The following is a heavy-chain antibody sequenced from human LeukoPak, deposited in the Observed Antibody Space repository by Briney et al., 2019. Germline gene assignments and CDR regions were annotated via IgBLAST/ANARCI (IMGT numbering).Heavy chain of an antibody. CDR3: AKEGDSIGYSRYFDY. J-gene: IGHJ4*02. Sequence: PGGSLRLSCAASGFTFSSYAMSWVRQAPGKGLEWVSAISGSGGSTYYADSVKGRFTISRDNSKNTLYRQMNSLSAEDTAVYYCAKEGDSIGYSRYFDYWGQGTLVTASS. V-gene: IGHV3-23*01. CDR1: GFTFSSYA. D-gene: IGHD3-22*01. CDR2: ISGSGGST.